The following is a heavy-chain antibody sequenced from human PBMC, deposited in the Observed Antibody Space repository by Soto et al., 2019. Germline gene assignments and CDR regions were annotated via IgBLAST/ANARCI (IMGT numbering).Heavy chain of an antibody. CDR2: IIPFHGVT. CDR1: GGTFSPYT. Sequence: QVQLVQSGAEVKKPGSSVKVSCKASGGTFSPYTINWVRQAPGQGLEWMGRIIPFHGVTNYAQKFQARVTITEDKSTRTAYMELSGLRFEDTAMYYCTSDWESTVSTWSFGGFWGRGTLVTVSS. V-gene: IGHV1-69*02. J-gene: IGHJ4*02. D-gene: IGHD3-10*01. CDR3: TSDWESTVSTWSFGGF.